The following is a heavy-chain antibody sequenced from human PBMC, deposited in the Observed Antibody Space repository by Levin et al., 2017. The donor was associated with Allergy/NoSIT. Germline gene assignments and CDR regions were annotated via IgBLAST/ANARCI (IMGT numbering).Heavy chain of an antibody. V-gene: IGHV3-33*01. Sequence: GASLKISCAASGFTFRSYGMHWVRQAPGKGLEWVAVIWDDGYKKYYADSVKGRFTISRDNSKNTLYLQMNSLRAEDTAVYYCARVLRFYYYYYMDVWGKGTTVTVSS. J-gene: IGHJ6*03. CDR3: ARVLRFYYYYYMDV. CDR1: GFTFRSYG. CDR2: IWDDGYKK. D-gene: IGHD5-12*01.